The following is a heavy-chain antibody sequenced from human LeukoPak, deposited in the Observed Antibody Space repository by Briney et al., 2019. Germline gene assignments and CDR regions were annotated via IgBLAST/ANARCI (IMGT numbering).Heavy chain of an antibody. CDR3: ASENPAGDPFDY. CDR1: GGTFSTYA. D-gene: IGHD4-17*01. V-gene: IGHV1-69*06. J-gene: IGHJ4*02. Sequence: GSSGKFSCKASGGTFSTYAITWVRQAPGQGLEWMGGIIPIFGTANYAQKFQGRVTITADKSTSTAYMELSSLRSEDTAVYYCASENPAGDPFDYWGQGTLVTVSS. CDR2: IIPIFGTA.